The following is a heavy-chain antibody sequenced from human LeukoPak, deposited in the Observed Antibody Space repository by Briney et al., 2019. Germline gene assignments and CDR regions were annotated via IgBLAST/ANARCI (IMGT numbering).Heavy chain of an antibody. CDR2: IKQDGSEK. V-gene: IGHV3-7*01. Sequence: PGGSLRLSCAASGFTFSSYWMSWARQAPGKGLEWVANIKQDGSEKYYVDSVKGRFAISRDNAKNSLYLQMNSLRAEDTAVYYCARQLLSSGWYFFDYWGQGTLVAVSS. D-gene: IGHD6-19*01. CDR1: GFTFSSYW. CDR3: ARQLLSSGWYFFDY. J-gene: IGHJ4*02.